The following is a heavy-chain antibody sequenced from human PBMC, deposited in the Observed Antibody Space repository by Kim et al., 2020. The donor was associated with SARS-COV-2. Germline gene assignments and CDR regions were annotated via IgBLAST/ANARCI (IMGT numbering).Heavy chain of an antibody. CDR2: IYYSGST. J-gene: IGHJ4*02. CDR1: GGSISSSSYY. Sequence: SENLSLTCTVSGGSISSSSYYWGWIRQPPGKGLEWIGSIYYSGSTYYNPSLKSRVTISVDTSKNQFSLKLSSVTAADTAVYYCARLPIAAAGFPDYWGQGTLVTVSS. V-gene: IGHV4-39*01. CDR3: ARLPIAAAGFPDY. D-gene: IGHD6-13*01.